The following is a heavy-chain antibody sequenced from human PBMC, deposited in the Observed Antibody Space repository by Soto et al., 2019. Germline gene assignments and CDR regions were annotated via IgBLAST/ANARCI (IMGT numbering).Heavy chain of an antibody. D-gene: IGHD3-22*01. CDR1: GGSISSSSYY. V-gene: IGHV4-39*01. CDR3: ATHWYYDSSGYYGY. Sequence: SETLSLTCTVSGGSISSSSYYWGWIRQPPGKGLEWIGSIYYSGSTYYNPSLKSRVTISVDTSKNQFSLKLSSVTAADTAVYYCATHWYYDSSGYYGYWGQGTLVTVSS. J-gene: IGHJ4*02. CDR2: IYYSGST.